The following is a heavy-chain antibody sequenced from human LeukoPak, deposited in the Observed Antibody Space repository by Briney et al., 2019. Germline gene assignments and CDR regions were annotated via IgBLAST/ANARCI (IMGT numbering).Heavy chain of an antibody. D-gene: IGHD3-22*01. Sequence: SETLSLTCTVSGGSISSYYWSWIRQPPGKGLEWIGYIYYSRSTNYNPSLKSRVTISVDTSKNQFSLKLSSVTAADTAVYYCARLGDYYDSSGYYYVQGILDYWGQGTLVTVSS. V-gene: IGHV4-59*08. J-gene: IGHJ4*02. CDR2: IYYSRST. CDR3: ARLGDYYDSSGYYYVQGILDY. CDR1: GGSISSYY.